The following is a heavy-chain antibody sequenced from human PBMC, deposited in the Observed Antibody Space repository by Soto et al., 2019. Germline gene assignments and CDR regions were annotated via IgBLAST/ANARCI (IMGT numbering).Heavy chain of an antibody. CDR1: GGTLSSYA. V-gene: IGHV1-69*06. D-gene: IGHD3-9*01. Sequence: QVQLVQSGAEVKKPGPSVKVSCKASGGTLSSYAISWVRQPPGQGLEWMGGIIPIFGTANYAQKFQGRVTITADKSTSTAYMELSSLRSEDTAVYYCATLYYDILTGWYPWGQGTLVTVSS. J-gene: IGHJ5*02. CDR3: ATLYYDILTGWYP. CDR2: IIPIFGTA.